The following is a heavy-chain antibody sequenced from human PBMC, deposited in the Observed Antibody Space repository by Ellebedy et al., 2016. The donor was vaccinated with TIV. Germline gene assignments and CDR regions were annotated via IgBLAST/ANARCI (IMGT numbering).Heavy chain of an antibody. CDR1: GFTFSNAW. D-gene: IGHD3-16*02. Sequence: GESLKISCAASGFTFSNAWMNWVRQAPGKGLEWVGRIKSKTDGGTTDYAAPVKGRFTISRDDSKNTLYLQMNSLKTEDTAVYYCTTDHDYVWGGYRSTGYWGQGTLVTVSS. CDR2: IKSKTDGGTT. V-gene: IGHV3-15*07. CDR3: TTDHDYVWGGYRSTGY. J-gene: IGHJ4*02.